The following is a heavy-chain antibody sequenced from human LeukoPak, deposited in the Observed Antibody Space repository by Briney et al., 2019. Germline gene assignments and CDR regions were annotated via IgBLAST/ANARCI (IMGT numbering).Heavy chain of an antibody. D-gene: IGHD2-15*01. V-gene: IGHV3-30*18. J-gene: IGHJ6*02. Sequence: GGSLRLSCAAPGFTFSNFGMHWVRQAPGKGLEWVAFISYAESNKFYADSVKGRFTISRDNSKNTLSLHVNSLRTEDTAVYYCAKASGEAYYYEMDVWGQGTTVTVSS. CDR3: AKASGEAYYYEMDV. CDR1: GFTFSNFG. CDR2: ISYAESNK.